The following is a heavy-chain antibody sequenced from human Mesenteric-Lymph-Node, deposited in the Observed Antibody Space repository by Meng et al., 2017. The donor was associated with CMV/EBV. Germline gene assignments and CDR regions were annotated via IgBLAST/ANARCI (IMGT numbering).Heavy chain of an antibody. Sequence: SETLSLTCTVSGGSISSGGYYWSWIRQHPGKGLEWIGYIYYSGSTYYNPSLKSRVTISVDTSKNQFSLKLSSVTAADTAVYYCAREGVELLKEYYFDYWGQGTLVTVSS. J-gene: IGHJ4*02. CDR3: AREGVELLKEYYFDY. CDR2: IYYSGST. V-gene: IGHV4-31*03. D-gene: IGHD1-7*01. CDR1: GGSISSGGYY.